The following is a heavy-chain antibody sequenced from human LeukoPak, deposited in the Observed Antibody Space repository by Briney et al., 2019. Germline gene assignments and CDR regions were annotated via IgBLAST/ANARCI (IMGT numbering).Heavy chain of an antibody. CDR1: GFYFANYA. CDR2: LSSSGGTT. J-gene: IGHJ4*02. CDR3: AKGLSRSYSTYYFDY. V-gene: IGHV3-23*01. D-gene: IGHD2/OR15-2a*01. Sequence: GGSLRLSCAASGFYFANYAMSWVRQAPGKGLQWVSSLSSSGGTTYYADSVKGRFTISRDNSKNTLYLQMNSLRAEDTAVYYCAKGLSRSYSTYYFDYWGQGTLVTVSS.